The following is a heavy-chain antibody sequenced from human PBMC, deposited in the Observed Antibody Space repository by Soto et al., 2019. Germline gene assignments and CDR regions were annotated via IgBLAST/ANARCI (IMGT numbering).Heavy chain of an antibody. CDR3: AADVGGYIYGLARH. CDR1: GGSISIYT. D-gene: IGHD4-17*01. V-gene: IGHV1-69*02. Sequence: GVSVEVCWKASGGSISIYTGSWGRQAPGQGLEWMGRIIPILGIANYAQKFQGRVTITADKSTSTAYMELSSLRSEDTAVYYCAADVGGYIYGLARHWGPGTLVTVSS. CDR2: IIPILGIA. J-gene: IGHJ4*02.